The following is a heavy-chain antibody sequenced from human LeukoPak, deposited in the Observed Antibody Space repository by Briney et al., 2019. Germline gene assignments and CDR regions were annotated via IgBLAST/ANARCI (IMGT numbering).Heavy chain of an antibody. Sequence: PSETLSLTCAVYGGSFSGYYWSWIRQPPGKGLEWIGEINHSGSTNYNPSLKSRVTISVDTYKNQFPLKLSSVTAADTAVYYCARRGLLRAPDYWGQGTLVTVSS. CDR1: GGSFSGYY. CDR2: INHSGST. J-gene: IGHJ4*02. CDR3: ARRGLLRAPDY. V-gene: IGHV4-34*01. D-gene: IGHD3-16*01.